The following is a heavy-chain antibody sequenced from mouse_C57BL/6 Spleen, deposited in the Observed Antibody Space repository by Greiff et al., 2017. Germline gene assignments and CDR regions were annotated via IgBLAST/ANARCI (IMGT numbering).Heavy chain of an antibody. CDR2: IYPGDGDT. Sequence: VQLQQSGAELVKPGASVKISCKASGYAFSSYWMNWVKQRPGKGLEWIGQIYPGDGDTNYNGKFKGKATLAAAKSSSTASMQLSSLTSEDSAVYFCARGRAYDQGFAYWGQGTLVTVSA. CDR3: ARGRAYDQGFAY. V-gene: IGHV1-80*01. CDR1: GYAFSSYW. J-gene: IGHJ3*01. D-gene: IGHD2-3*01.